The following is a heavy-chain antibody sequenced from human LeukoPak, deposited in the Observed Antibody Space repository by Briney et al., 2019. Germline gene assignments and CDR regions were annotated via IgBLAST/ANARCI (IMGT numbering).Heavy chain of an antibody. D-gene: IGHD5-24*01. V-gene: IGHV4-4*09. CDR1: GGSLSSSY. CDR2: INTRGGT. CDR3: ARGEMPTVGAWAFDI. Sequence: SETLSLTCTVSGGSLSSSYWTWFRLPPGKRLEWIGYINTRGGTSFNPSLKSRVTMSVDTSKNQFSLKLTSVTAADTAMYSCARGEMPTVGAWAFDIWGQGKMVTVPS. J-gene: IGHJ3*02.